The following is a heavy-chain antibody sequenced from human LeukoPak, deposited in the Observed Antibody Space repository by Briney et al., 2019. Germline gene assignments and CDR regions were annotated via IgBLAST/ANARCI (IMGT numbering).Heavy chain of an antibody. Sequence: SETLSLTCAVSGDSISSSSYFWGWIRQSPGQGLEWIGTSYYTGNTYYNPSLKSRVTISLDTSRNQFSLRLTSVIVADTALYYCARMRSYWYFDLWGRGTLVAVSS. CDR1: GDSISSSSYF. J-gene: IGHJ2*01. CDR2: SYYTGNT. D-gene: IGHD2-15*01. CDR3: ARMRSYWYFDL. V-gene: IGHV4-39*07.